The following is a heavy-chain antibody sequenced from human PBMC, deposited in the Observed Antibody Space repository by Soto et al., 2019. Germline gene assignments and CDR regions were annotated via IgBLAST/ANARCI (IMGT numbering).Heavy chain of an antibody. Sequence: SETLSLTCTVSGGSISSSSYYWGWIRQPPGKGLEWIGSIYYSGTTYYNPSLKSRVTISVDTSKNQFSLKLSSVTAADTAVYYCASLFSDYYDSSGYAVRDYWGQGTLVTVSS. CDR1: GGSISSSSYY. V-gene: IGHV4-39*01. D-gene: IGHD3-22*01. CDR3: ASLFSDYYDSSGYAVRDY. CDR2: IYYSGTT. J-gene: IGHJ4*02.